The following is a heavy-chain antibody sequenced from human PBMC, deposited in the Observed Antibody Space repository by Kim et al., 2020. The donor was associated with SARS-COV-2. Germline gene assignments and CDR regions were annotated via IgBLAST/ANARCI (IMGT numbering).Heavy chain of an antibody. CDR2: ISSSGSNI. CDR1: SA. J-gene: IGHJ6*02. V-gene: IGHV3-23*01. Sequence: SALTWVRQAPGKGLEWVSGISSSGSNIYYADSLKGRFTISRDNSKNTLFLQMNSLTAEDTAVYYCAREIRGGWYFYGMDVWGQGTTVTVSS. CDR3: AREIRGGWYFYGMDV. D-gene: IGHD3-10*01.